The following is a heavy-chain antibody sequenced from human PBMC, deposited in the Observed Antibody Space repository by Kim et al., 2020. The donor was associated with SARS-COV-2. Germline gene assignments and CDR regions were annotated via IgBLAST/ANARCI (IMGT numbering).Heavy chain of an antibody. CDR3: VRSRVAARSQTAEYFQH. CDR1: GFTFSSYA. CDR2: ISSNGGST. Sequence: GGSLRLSCSASGFTFSSYAMHWVRQAPGKGLEYVSAISSNGGSTYYADSVKGRFTISRDNSKNTLYLQMSSLRAEDTAVYYCVRSRVAARSQTAEYFQHWGQGTLVTVSS. V-gene: IGHV3-64D*06. J-gene: IGHJ1*01. D-gene: IGHD6-6*01.